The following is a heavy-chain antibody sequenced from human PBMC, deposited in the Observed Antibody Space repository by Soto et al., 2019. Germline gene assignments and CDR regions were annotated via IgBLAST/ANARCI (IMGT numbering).Heavy chain of an antibody. CDR1: GFTFSSYA. V-gene: IGHV3-23*01. CDR2: ISGTGGTT. D-gene: IGHD6-13*01. Sequence: GGSLRLSCSASGFTFSSYAMNWVRQAPGKGLEWVSVISGTGGTTYYAVSVKGRFTISRDNSKNTLYLQMDSLRAEDTAVYYCAKLNYSSIYWGQGTLVTVSS. CDR3: AKLNYSSIY. J-gene: IGHJ4*02.